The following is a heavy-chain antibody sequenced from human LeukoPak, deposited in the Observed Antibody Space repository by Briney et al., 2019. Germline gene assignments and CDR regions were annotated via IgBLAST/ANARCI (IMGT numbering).Heavy chain of an antibody. Sequence: GGSLRLSCAASGFAFSSYWMSWVRQAPGKGLEWVANIKQDGSEKYYVDSVKGRFTISRDNAKNSLYLQMNSLRAEDTAVYYCARRTVTRDWYFDLWGRGTLVTVSS. CDR2: IKQDGSEK. D-gene: IGHD4-17*01. CDR3: ARRTVTRDWYFDL. V-gene: IGHV3-7*03. J-gene: IGHJ2*01. CDR1: GFAFSSYW.